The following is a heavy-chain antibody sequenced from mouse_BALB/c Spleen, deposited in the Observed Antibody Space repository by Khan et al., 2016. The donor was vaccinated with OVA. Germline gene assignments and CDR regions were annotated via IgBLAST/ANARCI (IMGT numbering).Heavy chain of an antibody. V-gene: IGHV5-6*01. D-gene: IGHD1-1*01. CDR3: TRLAYYSDSGGFAY. J-gene: IGHJ3*01. CDR1: GFTFSTYG. Sequence: EVELVESGGDLVKPGGSLKLSCAASGFTFSTYGMSWVRQTPDKRLEWVATVSTGGSYTYSPDSVKGRFTISRDNAKNTLYLQMSGLKSEDTAMFYCTRLAYYSDSGGFAYWGQGTLVTVSA. CDR2: VSTGGSYT.